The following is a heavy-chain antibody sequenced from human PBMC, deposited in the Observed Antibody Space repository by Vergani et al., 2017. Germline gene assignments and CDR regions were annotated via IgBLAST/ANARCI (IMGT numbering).Heavy chain of an antibody. CDR1: GFPFHDFG. D-gene: IGHD5-18*01. J-gene: IGHJ4*02. Sequence: EVKLVESGGGLVQPGQSLRLACITSGFPFHDFGINWVRQAPGKGLEWISLIRISENGGTSHYAASVAGRFSISRDDSKSVVYLQMDGLKTDDTATYYCTRGYKYGYDWGQGTLVTVSS. CDR3: TRGYKYGYD. V-gene: IGHV3-49*04. CDR2: IRISENGGTS.